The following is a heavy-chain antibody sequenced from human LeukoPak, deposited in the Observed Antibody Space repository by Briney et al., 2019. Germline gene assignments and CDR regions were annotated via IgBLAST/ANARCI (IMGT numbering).Heavy chain of an antibody. CDR2: INPNSGGT. CDR1: GYTFSGNY. CDR3: ARQPSIAVELNWFDP. V-gene: IGHV1-2*02. J-gene: IGHJ5*02. D-gene: IGHD6-19*01. Sequence: GASVKVSCKTSGYTFSGNYIHWVRQAPGQGLEWMGWINPNSGGTNYAQKFQGRVTISVDTSKNQFSLKLSSVTAADTAVYYCARQPSIAVELNWFDPWGQGTLVTVSS.